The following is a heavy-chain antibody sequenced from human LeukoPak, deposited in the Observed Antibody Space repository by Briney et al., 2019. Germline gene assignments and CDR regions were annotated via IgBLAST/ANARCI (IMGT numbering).Heavy chain of an antibody. V-gene: IGHV3-48*03. Sequence: GGSLTLACAPSGSTFSSYEMNWDCQAPGKGLEWVSYINSSGSTSYYADSVMGRFAISRDNATNSLYLQINSLRAEDTAVYYCGRDRDDGDYDFVYWGQGNLVTVSS. CDR1: GSTFSSYE. J-gene: IGHJ4*02. CDR3: GRDRDDGDYDFVY. CDR2: INSSGSTS. D-gene: IGHD4-17*01.